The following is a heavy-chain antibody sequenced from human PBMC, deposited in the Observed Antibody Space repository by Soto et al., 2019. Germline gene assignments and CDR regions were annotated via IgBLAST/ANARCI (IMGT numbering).Heavy chain of an antibody. V-gene: IGHV3-11*01. Sequence: QVQLVESGGGLVKPGGSLRLSCAASGLTFSDYYMSWIRQAPGKGLEWVSYISSSGSTIYYADSVKGRFTIYRDNAKNSLYLQMNSLGAEAAAVYWCGRDLRIRSSSGYYYYGMDVWGQGTTVTVSS. J-gene: IGHJ6*02. D-gene: IGHD6-6*01. CDR3: GRDLRIRSSSGYYYYGMDV. CDR2: ISSSGSTI. CDR1: GLTFSDYY.